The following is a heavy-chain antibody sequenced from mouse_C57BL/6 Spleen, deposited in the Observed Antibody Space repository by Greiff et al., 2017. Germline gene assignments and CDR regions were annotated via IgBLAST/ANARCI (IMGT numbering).Heavy chain of an antibody. V-gene: IGHV1-9*01. CDR1: GYTFTGSW. D-gene: IGHD4-1*01. CDR3: ARRPRSWDAAWFAD. CDR2: ILPGSGST. Sequence: QVQLKESGAELMKPGASVKLSCKATGYTFTGSWIEWVKQRPGHGLEWIGEILPGSGSTNYNEKFKGKATFTADTSSNTASMQLSSLTTEDSAIYYCARRPRSWDAAWFADWGQGALVTVSA. J-gene: IGHJ3*01.